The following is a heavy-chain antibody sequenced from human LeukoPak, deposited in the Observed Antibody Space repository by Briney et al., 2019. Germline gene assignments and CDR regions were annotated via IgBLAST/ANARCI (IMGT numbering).Heavy chain of an antibody. V-gene: IGHV3-48*04. CDR2: ISYSSGNI. CDR1: GFTFSDYS. D-gene: IGHD3-3*01. J-gene: IGHJ6*03. Sequence: PGGSLRLSCAASGFTFSDYSMNWVRQAPGKGLEWVSYISYSSGNIYNADSVAGRFTISRDNAKNSLYLQMNSLSAEDTARYYCARRRGDFWSGSYYYYYMDVWGKGTTVTVSS. CDR3: ARRRGDFWSGSYYYYYMDV.